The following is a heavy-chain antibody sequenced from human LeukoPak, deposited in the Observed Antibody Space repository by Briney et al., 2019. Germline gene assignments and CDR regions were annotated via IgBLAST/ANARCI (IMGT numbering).Heavy chain of an antibody. CDR1: GFAFGSCG. D-gene: IGHD4-11*01. CDR3: AKDWHSVTTFES. V-gene: IGHV3-30*18. Sequence: GGSLRLSCAASGFAFGSCGMHGVRQAPGKGLEWVAVISFDGRNTYYRHSVKGRFTISRDNSKTTVFLQMNSLGAEDTAIYFCAKDWHSVTTFESWGQGTLVTVSS. CDR2: ISFDGRNT. J-gene: IGHJ4*02.